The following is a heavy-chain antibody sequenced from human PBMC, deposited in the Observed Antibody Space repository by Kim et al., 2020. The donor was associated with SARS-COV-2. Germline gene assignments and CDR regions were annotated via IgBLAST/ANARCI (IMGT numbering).Heavy chain of an antibody. CDR1: GDSVNSHY. V-gene: IGHV4-4*08. CDR2: IYATGGS. J-gene: IGHJ3*02. Sequence: SETLSLTCTVSGDSVNSHYWSWIRQSPVKGLEWIGYIYATGGSNYNPALRSRVTMSVDTPNNQISLRLISLSAADTAVYYCARNVDSSMDDAFDIWGPGT. D-gene: IGHD5-18*01. CDR3: ARNVDSSMDDAFDI.